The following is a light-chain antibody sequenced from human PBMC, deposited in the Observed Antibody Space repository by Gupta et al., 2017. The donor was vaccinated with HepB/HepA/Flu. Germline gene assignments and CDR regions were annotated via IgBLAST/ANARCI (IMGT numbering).Light chain of an antibody. CDR3: QSYDRSLSDYV. J-gene: IGLJ1*01. CDR1: SSSIGAGFD. CDR2: GNT. Sequence: QSVLTQPPSVSGAPGQLVSIPCTEGSSSIGAGFDVHWYQHLPGAAPKLLIVGNTNRPSGVPDRFSCSKSATSASLDITGLQAEAEADYYCQSYDRSLSDYVFGTGTRVTVV. V-gene: IGLV1-40*01.